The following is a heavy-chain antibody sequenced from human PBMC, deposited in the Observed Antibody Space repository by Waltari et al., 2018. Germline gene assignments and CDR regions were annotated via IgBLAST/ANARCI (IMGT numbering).Heavy chain of an antibody. CDR2: IIPIFGTA. CDR3: ARPGGVPAASYYYYGMDV. V-gene: IGHV1-69*05. Sequence: QVQLVQSGAEVKKPGSSVKVSCKASGGTFSSYAISWVRKAPGQGLEWMGGIIPIFGTANYAQKFQGRVTITTDESTSTAYMELSSLRSEDTAVYYCARPGGVPAASYYYYGMDVWGQGTTVTVSS. CDR1: GGTFSSYA. J-gene: IGHJ6*02. D-gene: IGHD2-2*01.